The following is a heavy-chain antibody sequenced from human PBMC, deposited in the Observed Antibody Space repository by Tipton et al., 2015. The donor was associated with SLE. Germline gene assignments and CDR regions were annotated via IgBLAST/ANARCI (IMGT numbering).Heavy chain of an antibody. D-gene: IGHD2-8*02. Sequence: QSGAEVKEPGESLKISCKDSGYRFTSHWIAWVRQMPGKGLEWMGIIYPGDSDTRYSPSFQGQVTISVDKSINTAYLQWSSLQASDTAMYYCARHATEVTGGDYWGQGTLVTVSS. CDR2: IYPGDSDT. J-gene: IGHJ4*02. V-gene: IGHV5-51*01. CDR1: GYRFTSHW. CDR3: ARHATEVTGGDY.